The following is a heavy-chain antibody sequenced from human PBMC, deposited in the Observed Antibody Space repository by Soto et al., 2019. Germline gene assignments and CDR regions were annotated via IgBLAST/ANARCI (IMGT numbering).Heavy chain of an antibody. J-gene: IGHJ6*02. D-gene: IGHD2-2*01. CDR2: IIPIFATA. Sequence: QVQLVQSGAEVKKPGSSVKVSCKASGGTFSSYAISWVRQAPGQGLEWMGGIIPIFATANYAQKFQDRVTITADESTSTAYMELSSLRSEDTAVYYCARTYCSSTSCPYYYGMDVLGQGTTVTVSS. V-gene: IGHV1-69*01. CDR3: ARTYCSSTSCPYYYGMDV. CDR1: GGTFSSYA.